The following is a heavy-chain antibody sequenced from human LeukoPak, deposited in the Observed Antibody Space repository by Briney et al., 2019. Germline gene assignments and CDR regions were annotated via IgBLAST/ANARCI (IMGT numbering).Heavy chain of an antibody. Sequence: GGSLRLSCAATGFRSSSYDMHWVRQAPGKGLEWVAAISAEGDIQIYLDSVMGRFTISRDNAKNSLSLHMNSLRVEDTAVYYCARGPTYGSRSDYFDYWGQGTLVTVSS. CDR2: ISAEGDIQ. V-gene: IGHV3-30-3*01. D-gene: IGHD3-10*01. J-gene: IGHJ4*02. CDR3: ARGPTYGSRSDYFDY. CDR1: GFRSSSYD.